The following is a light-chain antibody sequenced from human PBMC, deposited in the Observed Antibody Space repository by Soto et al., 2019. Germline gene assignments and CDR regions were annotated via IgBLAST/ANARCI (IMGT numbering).Light chain of an antibody. Sequence: QSVLTQPASVSGSPGQSITISCAGTRDDIGAYDYVSWYQQHPGNAPKLLVYEVNNRPSGVSNRFSGSKSGNTASLTISGLQAEDEADYYCSSYTSSSTLYVFGTGTKVTVL. CDR1: RDDIGAYDY. V-gene: IGLV2-14*01. J-gene: IGLJ1*01. CDR3: SSYTSSSTLYV. CDR2: EVN.